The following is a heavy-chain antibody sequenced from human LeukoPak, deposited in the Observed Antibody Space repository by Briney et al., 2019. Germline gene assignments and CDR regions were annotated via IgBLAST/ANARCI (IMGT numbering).Heavy chain of an antibody. CDR1: RITLSNYG. J-gene: IGHJ4*02. D-gene: IGHD3-22*01. Sequence: GGSLRLSCAVSRITLSNYGMSWVRQAPGKGLEWVAGISGSGGSTNYADSVKGRFTISRDNPKNTLYLQMNSLTVEDTAVYFCAKRGVVIRVILVGFHKEAYYFDSWGQGALVTVSS. CDR3: AKRGVVIRVILVGFHKEAYYFDS. CDR2: ISGSGGST. V-gene: IGHV3-23*01.